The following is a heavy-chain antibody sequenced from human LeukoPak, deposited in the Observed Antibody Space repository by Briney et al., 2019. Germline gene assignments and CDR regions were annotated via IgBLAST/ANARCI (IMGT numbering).Heavy chain of an antibody. D-gene: IGHD3-10*01. CDR1: GVTFSNYA. CDR2: ISYDGSHK. CDR3: ARKSASGNYPLDY. Sequence: GGSLRLSCAASGVTFSNYAMHWVRQAPGKGLEWVAVISYDGSHKYYADSVKGRFTISRDNAKNTVFLQMSSLRAEDTALYYCARKSASGNYPLDYWGQGTLVTVSS. V-gene: IGHV3-30*04. J-gene: IGHJ4*02.